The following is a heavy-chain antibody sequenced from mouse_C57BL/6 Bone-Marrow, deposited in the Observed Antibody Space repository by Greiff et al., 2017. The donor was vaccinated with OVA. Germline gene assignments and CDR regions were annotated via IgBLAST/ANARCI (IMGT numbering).Heavy chain of an antibody. J-gene: IGHJ3*01. Sequence: EVQGVESGPELVKPGASVKISCKASGYSFTDYNMNWVKQSNGKSLEWIGVINPNYGTTSYNQKFKGKATLTVDQSSSTAYMQLNSLTSEDSAVYYCARSGVYYDYDRGFAYWGQGTLVTVSA. CDR1: GYSFTDYN. CDR3: ARSGVYYDYDRGFAY. V-gene: IGHV1-39*01. D-gene: IGHD2-4*01. CDR2: INPNYGTT.